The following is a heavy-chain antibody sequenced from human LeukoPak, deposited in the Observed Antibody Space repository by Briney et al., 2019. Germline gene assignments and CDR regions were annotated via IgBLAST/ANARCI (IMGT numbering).Heavy chain of an antibody. CDR2: IWHDGSNK. V-gene: IGHV3-33*06. Sequence: PGGSLRLSCAASGFTFSSYGMHWVRQAPGKGLEWVAVIWHDGSNKYYADSVKGRFTISRDNSKNTLYLQMNSLRAEDTAVYYCAKDAHYYDSSGYLDYWGQGTLVTVSS. D-gene: IGHD3-22*01. J-gene: IGHJ4*02. CDR3: AKDAHYYDSSGYLDY. CDR1: GFTFSSYG.